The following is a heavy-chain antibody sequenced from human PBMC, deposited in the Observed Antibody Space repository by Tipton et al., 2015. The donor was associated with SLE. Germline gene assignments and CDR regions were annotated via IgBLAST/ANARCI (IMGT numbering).Heavy chain of an antibody. Sequence: SLRLSCAASGFTFSSYGMHWVRQAPGKGLEWVAVIWYDGSNKYYADSVKGRFTISRDNAKNSLYLQMNSLRAEDTAVYYCARGSSSSWFLFDYWGQGTLVTVSS. J-gene: IGHJ4*02. D-gene: IGHD6-13*01. CDR2: IWYDGSNK. V-gene: IGHV3-33*01. CDR1: GFTFSSYG. CDR3: ARGSSSSWFLFDY.